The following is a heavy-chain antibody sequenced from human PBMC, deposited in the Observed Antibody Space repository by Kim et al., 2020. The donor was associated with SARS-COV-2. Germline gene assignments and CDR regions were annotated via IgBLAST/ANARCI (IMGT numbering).Heavy chain of an antibody. J-gene: IGHJ3*02. CDR3: ARGSKYDDSSGYYSLQAFDI. D-gene: IGHD3-22*01. CDR2: IIPIFGTA. Sequence: SVKVSCKASGGTFSSYAISWVRQAPGQGLEWMGGIIPIFGTANYAQKFQGRVTITADESTSTAYMELSSLRSEDTAVYYCARGSKYDDSSGYYSLQAFDIWGQGTMVTVSS. CDR1: GGTFSSYA. V-gene: IGHV1-69*13.